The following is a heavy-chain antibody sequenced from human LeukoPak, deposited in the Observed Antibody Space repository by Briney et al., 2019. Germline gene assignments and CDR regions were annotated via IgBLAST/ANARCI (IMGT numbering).Heavy chain of an antibody. V-gene: IGHV5-51*01. CDR3: ARRVESGSFAYFDY. Sequence: GESLKISCKGSGYTFTTYWIGWVRQMPGKGPECMGVIYPGESDTRYSPSFQGQVTISADKSISTAYLQWSSLKASDTAMYYCARRVESGSFAYFDYWGQGTLVTVSS. J-gene: IGHJ4*02. D-gene: IGHD3-10*01. CDR1: GYTFTTYW. CDR2: IYPGESDT.